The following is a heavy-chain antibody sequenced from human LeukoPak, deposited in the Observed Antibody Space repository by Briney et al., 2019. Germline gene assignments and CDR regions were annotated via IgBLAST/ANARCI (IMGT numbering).Heavy chain of an antibody. J-gene: IGHJ3*02. CDR3: AKSNGYGLVDI. CDR1: GGSISSYY. V-gene: IGHV4-59*04. Sequence: TSETLSLTCTVSGGSISSYYWSWIRQTPGKGLEWIGNIFYSGGTYYCPSLTSRVTISLDTSRNQFSLKLNSVTAADTAVYYCAKSNGYGLVDIWGQGTMVTVSS. CDR2: IFYSGGT. D-gene: IGHD3-10*01.